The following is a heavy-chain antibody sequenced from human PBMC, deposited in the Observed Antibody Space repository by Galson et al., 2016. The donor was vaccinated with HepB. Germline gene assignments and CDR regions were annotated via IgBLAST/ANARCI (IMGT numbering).Heavy chain of an antibody. J-gene: IGHJ2*01. CDR1: GFTFSNYD. Sequence: SLRLSCAASGFTFSNYDMSWVRQAPGKGLEWVSSISTSGDGTTYADSVKGRFTISRDIPKNTLSLEMNSLRAEDTAIYYCAKALPSWYFDLWGRGTLVTVSS. V-gene: IGHV3-23*01. CDR3: AKALPSWYFDL. CDR2: ISTSGDGT.